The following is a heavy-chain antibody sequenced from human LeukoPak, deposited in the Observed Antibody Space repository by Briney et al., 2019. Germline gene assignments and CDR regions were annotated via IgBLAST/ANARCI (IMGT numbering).Heavy chain of an antibody. D-gene: IGHD4/OR15-4a*01. CDR1: GFTFSGYW. Sequence: GGSLRLSCAASGFTFSGYWMAWVRQAPGKGLEWVAHINQDGSEKNYVDPVKGRFTISRDNAKNSLYLQMNSLRAEDTAVYYCVRKGADFDYWGRGTLVTVSS. CDR2: INQDGSEK. CDR3: VRKGADFDY. J-gene: IGHJ4*02. V-gene: IGHV3-7*02.